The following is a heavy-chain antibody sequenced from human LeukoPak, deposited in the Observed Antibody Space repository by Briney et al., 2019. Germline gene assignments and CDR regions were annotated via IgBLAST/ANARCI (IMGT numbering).Heavy chain of an antibody. CDR2: IKQDGSEK. CDR1: GFTFSSHG. V-gene: IGHV3-7*01. Sequence: PGGTLRLSCAASGFTFSSHGMSWVRQAPGKGLEWVANIKQDGSEKYYVDSVKGRFTISRDNAKNSLYLQMNSLRAEDTAVYYCARSMGFDYGGNQYWYFDLWGRGTLVTVSS. D-gene: IGHD4-23*01. CDR3: ARSMGFDYGGNQYWYFDL. J-gene: IGHJ2*01.